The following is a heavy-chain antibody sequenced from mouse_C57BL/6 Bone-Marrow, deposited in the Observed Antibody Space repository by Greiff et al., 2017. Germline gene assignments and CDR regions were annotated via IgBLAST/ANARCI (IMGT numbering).Heavy chain of an antibody. V-gene: IGHV1-50*01. CDR1: GYTFTSYW. D-gene: IGHD2-3*01. Sequence: QVQLKQPGAELVKPGASVKLSCKASGYTFTSYWMQWVKQRPGQGLEWIGEIDPSDSYTNYNQKFKGKATLTVDTSSSTAYMQLSSLTSEDSAVYYCARDGYYYFDYWGKGTTLTVSS. CDR2: IDPSDSYT. CDR3: ARDGYYYFDY. J-gene: IGHJ2*01.